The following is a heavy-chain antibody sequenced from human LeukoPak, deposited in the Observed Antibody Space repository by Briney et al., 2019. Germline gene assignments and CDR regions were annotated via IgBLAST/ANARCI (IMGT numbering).Heavy chain of an antibody. CDR1: GGSISSGSYY. J-gene: IGHJ5*02. Sequence: PSETLSLTCTVSGGSISSGSYYRSWIRQPAGKGLEWIGRIYTSRSTNYNPSLKSRVNISVDTSKNQFSLKLSSVTTADTAVYYCARDSQLLFPNWFDPWGQGTLVTVSS. D-gene: IGHD2-2*01. V-gene: IGHV4-61*02. CDR2: IYTSRST. CDR3: ARDSQLLFPNWFDP.